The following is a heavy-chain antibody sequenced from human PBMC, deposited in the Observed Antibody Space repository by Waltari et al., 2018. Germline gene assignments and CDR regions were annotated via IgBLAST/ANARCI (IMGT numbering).Heavy chain of an antibody. J-gene: IGHJ4*02. D-gene: IGHD6-25*01. CDR2: ISGSGAIT. CDR1: GFGFSSYG. CDR3: AKDNAGGIAADY. V-gene: IGHV3-23*01. Sequence: EVLLLQSGGGLVQPGGSLRLPCAASGFGFSSYGMTWVSQSPGKGLEWVAAISGSGAITRYADFVKGRFTISRDNSKNTLNLQMNSLRAEDTAVYYCAKDNAGGIAADYWGQGVQVTVSS.